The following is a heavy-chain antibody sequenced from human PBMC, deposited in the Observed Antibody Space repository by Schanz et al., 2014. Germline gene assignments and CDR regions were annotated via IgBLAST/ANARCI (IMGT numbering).Heavy chain of an antibody. CDR3: ATRYDMNYWYFDL. CDR1: GFTFINPW. V-gene: IGHV3-15*01. CDR2: IKRKSDGGTT. D-gene: IGHD3-9*01. Sequence: EVQLVESGGGLVKPGGSLRLSCAASGFTFINPWMNWVRQAPGKGLEWVGRIKRKSDGGTTDYAAPVKGRFTISKDDSKNTLYLQMNSLKPEDTAVYYCATRYDMNYWYFDLWGRGTLVTVSS. J-gene: IGHJ2*01.